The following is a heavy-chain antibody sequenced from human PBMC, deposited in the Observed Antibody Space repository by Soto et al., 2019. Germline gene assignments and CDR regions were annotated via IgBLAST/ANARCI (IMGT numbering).Heavy chain of an antibody. CDR2: IYYSGST. Sequence: PSETLSLTCSVSGGSISSGGYCWSWIRQHPGKGLEYIGYIYYSGSTYYNPSLKSRVTTSVDTSKNQFSLKLSSVTAADTAVYYCVREVFGSGTGRFDPWGQGALVTVSS. CDR3: VREVFGSGTGRFDP. V-gene: IGHV4-31*03. J-gene: IGHJ5*02. CDR1: GGSISSGGYC. D-gene: IGHD3-10*01.